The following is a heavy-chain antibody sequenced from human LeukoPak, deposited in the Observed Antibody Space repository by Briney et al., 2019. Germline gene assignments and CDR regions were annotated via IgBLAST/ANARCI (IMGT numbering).Heavy chain of an antibody. V-gene: IGHV4-59*01. CDR3: ARGRVSSSTWYSTYYYYFYMDV. CDR1: DDSITMYY. D-gene: IGHD1-1*01. J-gene: IGHJ6*03. Sequence: TSETLSLTCAVSDDSITMYYWTWIRQPPGKGLEGLGYVDHTGSTNFNPSLNGRVSISRDTSKNLFSLRLRSLTAAHTGVYFCARGRVSSSTWYSTYYYYFYMDVWGKGTTVTVSS. CDR2: VDHTGST.